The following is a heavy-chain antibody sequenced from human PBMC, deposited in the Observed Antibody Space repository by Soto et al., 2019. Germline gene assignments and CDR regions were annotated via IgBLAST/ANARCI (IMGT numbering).Heavy chain of an antibody. J-gene: IGHJ4*02. CDR3: ARVPGSSGWYLDY. Sequence: GASVKVSCKASGYTFTSYYMHWVRQAPGQGLEWMGIINPSGGSTSYAQKFQGRVTVTMETSTSTVYMELSSLRCEDTVVYYCARVPGSSGWYLDYWGQGTLVPVS. CDR2: INPSGGST. D-gene: IGHD6-19*01. CDR1: GYTFTSYY. V-gene: IGHV1-46*01.